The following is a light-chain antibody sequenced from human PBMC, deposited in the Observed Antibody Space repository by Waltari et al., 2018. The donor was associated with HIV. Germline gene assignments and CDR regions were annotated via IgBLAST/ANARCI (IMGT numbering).Light chain of an antibody. CDR3: QVWDTTTDQWV. CDR2: DDK. J-gene: IGLJ3*02. Sequence: SYVLTQPPSVSVDPGETARITCGGTNIGSKSVQWYQQKPGQAPVLGIYDDKDRPSGIPERLSGSSCGNTATLTSSRVEAGDEADYYCQVWDTTTDQWVFGGGTELAVL. V-gene: IGLV3-21*04. CDR1: NIGSKS.